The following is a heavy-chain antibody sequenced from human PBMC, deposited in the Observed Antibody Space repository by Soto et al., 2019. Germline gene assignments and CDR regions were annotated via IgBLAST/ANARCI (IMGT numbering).Heavy chain of an antibody. Sequence: QLQLQESGPGLVKPSETLSLTCTVSGGSISSSSYYWAWVRQPPGKGLEWIGSVYYSGTTYYNPSLKSRVTISRDTSKNQFSLKLSSVTAADTAVFYCARLIHCKTTSCSFDYWGQGTLVTVSS. CDR1: GGSISSSSYY. CDR2: VYYSGTT. CDR3: ARLIHCKTTSCSFDY. D-gene: IGHD2-2*01. V-gene: IGHV4-39*01. J-gene: IGHJ4*02.